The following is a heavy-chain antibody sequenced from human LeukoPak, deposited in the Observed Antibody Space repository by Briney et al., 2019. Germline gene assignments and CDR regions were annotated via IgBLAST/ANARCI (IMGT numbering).Heavy chain of an antibody. V-gene: IGHV3-23*01. CDR1: GITLSNYG. D-gene: IGHD3-22*01. CDR3: AKRGVVIRVILVGFHKEAYYFDS. CDR2: ISGSGGST. Sequence: VGALRLSCAVSGITLSNYGMSWVRQTPRKGLGWVAGISGSGGSTSYADSVKGRFTISRDNPRNTLYLEMNSLRAEDTAVYFCAKRGVVIRVILVGFHKEAYYFDSWGQGALVTVSS. J-gene: IGHJ4*02.